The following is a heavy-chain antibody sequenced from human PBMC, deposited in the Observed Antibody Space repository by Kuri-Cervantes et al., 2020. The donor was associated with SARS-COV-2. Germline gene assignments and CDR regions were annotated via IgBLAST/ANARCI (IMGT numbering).Heavy chain of an antibody. CDR1: GFTFSSYA. CDR3: ARGKIVVVPAAILYYYYYYMDV. J-gene: IGHJ6*03. CDR2: ISYDGSNK. V-gene: IGHV3-30-3*01. D-gene: IGHD2-2*01. Sequence: GESLKISCAASGFTFSSYAMHWVRQAPGKGLEWVAVISYDGSNKYYADSVKGRFTISRDNSKNTLYLQMNSLRAEDTAVYYCARGKIVVVPAAILYYYYYYMDVWGKGTTVTVSS.